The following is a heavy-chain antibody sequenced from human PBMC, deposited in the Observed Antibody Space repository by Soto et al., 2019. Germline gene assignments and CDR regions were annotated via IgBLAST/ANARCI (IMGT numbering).Heavy chain of an antibody. CDR2: IYYSGST. V-gene: IGHV4-59*01. J-gene: IGHJ5*02. D-gene: IGHD2-2*01. Sequence: SETLSLTCTVSGGSISYFYWNWIRQPPGKGLEWIGYIYYSGSTKYNPSLQSRVTISVDTSKNQFSLKLSSVTAADTAVYYCARVPDRWGQGTLVTVS. CDR3: ARVPDR. CDR1: GGSISYFY.